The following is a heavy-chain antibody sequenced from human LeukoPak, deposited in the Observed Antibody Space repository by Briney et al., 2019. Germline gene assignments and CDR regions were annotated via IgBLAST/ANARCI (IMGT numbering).Heavy chain of an antibody. V-gene: IGHV1-2*02. J-gene: IGHJ6*03. CDR3: ARVSSTSGTFGYYYYMDV. CDR2: INPNSGGT. CDR1: GYTFTGYY. D-gene: IGHD1-26*01. Sequence: ASVKVSCKASGYTFTGYYMHWVRQAPGQGLEWMGWINPNSGGTNYAQKFQGRVTMTRDTSISTAYMELSRLRSDGTAVYYCARVSSTSGTFGYYYYMDVWGKGTTVTVSS.